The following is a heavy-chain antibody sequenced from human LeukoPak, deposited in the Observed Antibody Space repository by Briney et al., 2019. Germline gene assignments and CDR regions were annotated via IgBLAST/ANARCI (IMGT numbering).Heavy chain of an antibody. J-gene: IGHJ4*02. Sequence: GGSLRLSSAASGFTFSNYGMHWVRQAPGKGLEWVAVISYDGSNKYYADSVKGRFTISRDNSKNTLYLQMNSLRAEDTAVYYCAKDTVTTGYWGQGTLVTVSS. CDR1: GFTFSNYG. V-gene: IGHV3-30*18. D-gene: IGHD4-17*01. CDR3: AKDTVTTGY. CDR2: ISYDGSNK.